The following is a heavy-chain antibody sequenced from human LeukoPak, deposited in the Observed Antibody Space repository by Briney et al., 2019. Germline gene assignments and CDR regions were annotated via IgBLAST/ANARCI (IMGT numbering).Heavy chain of an antibody. CDR3: ARLGGSYSPYYFDY. J-gene: IGHJ4*02. Sequence: SETLSLTCTVSGGSTSSSSYYWGWIRQPPGKGLEWIGSIYYSGSTYYNPSLKSRVTISVDTSKNQFSLKLSSVTAADTAVYYCARLGGSYSPYYFDYWGQGTLVTVSS. CDR2: IYYSGST. V-gene: IGHV4-39*01. D-gene: IGHD1-26*01. CDR1: GGSTSSSSYY.